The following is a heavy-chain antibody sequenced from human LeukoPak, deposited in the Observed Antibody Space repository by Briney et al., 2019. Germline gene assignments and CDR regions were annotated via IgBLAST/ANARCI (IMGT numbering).Heavy chain of an antibody. CDR1: GYTFTSYD. CDR3: AGVRGVIINRGYGMDV. CDR2: MNPNSGNT. D-gene: IGHD3-10*01. J-gene: IGHJ6*02. Sequence: APVKVSCKASGYTFTSYDTNWVRQATGQGLEWMGWMNPNSGNTGYAQKFQGRVTMTRNTSISTAYMELSSLRSEDTAVYYCAGVRGVIINRGYGMDVWGQGTTVTVSS. V-gene: IGHV1-8*01.